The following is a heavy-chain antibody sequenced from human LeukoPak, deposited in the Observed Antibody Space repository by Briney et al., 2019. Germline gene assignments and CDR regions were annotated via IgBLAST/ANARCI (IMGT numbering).Heavy chain of an antibody. J-gene: IGHJ3*02. CDR3: AKVKGKDGVRDAYDI. CDR2: ITNSGDKT. Sequence: GGSWRLSLEAPGLTFSNSAMPWVRQVPGKGLEWISTITNSGDKTYYADFVKGRFTIARDNFKNTLYLQMNGLRAEDTALYYCAKVKGKDGVRDAYDIWGQGTMVTVSS. CDR1: GLTFSNSA. D-gene: IGHD1-1*01. V-gene: IGHV3-23*01.